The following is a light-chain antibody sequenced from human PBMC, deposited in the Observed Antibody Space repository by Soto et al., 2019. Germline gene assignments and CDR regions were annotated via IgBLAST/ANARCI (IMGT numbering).Light chain of an antibody. Sequence: EIVMTQSPATLSVSPGVRATLSCRASQSVSSNLAWYQQKPGQAPGLLLYGASTRATGIPARFSGSGSGTEFTLTISSLQSEDFALYYCQQYNSWPLTFGQGTKLEI. CDR1: QSVSSN. V-gene: IGKV3-15*01. CDR3: QQYNSWPLT. CDR2: GAS. J-gene: IGKJ2*01.